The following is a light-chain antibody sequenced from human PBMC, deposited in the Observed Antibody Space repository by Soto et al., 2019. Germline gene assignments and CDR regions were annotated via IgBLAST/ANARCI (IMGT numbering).Light chain of an antibody. Sequence: QSVLTQSHSASAYLGASVKPTCTLSSGHSNYAIAWHQQQPGKGPRYLMNLKSDGSHSKGVVNPDRLSGSISGAERYLTISSHQSEDEADYYCHTWGDGIYVLGTGTKVTVL. CDR3: HTWGDGIYV. CDR1: SGHSNYA. CDR2: LKSDGSH. J-gene: IGLJ1*01. V-gene: IGLV4-69*01.